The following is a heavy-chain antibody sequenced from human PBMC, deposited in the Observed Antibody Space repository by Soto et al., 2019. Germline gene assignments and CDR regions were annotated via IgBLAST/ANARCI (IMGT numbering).Heavy chain of an antibody. J-gene: IGHJ3*02. CDR3: ANGDFSFGSVDVLVI. CDR1: GYRFSDYW. V-gene: IGHV5-10-1*04. Sequence: GESLKISCQGSGYRFSDYWIHWVRQVPGKGLEWMGKIDPSDSFTTYSPSFQGRVTISIDKSINTAFLRWTGLKSSDTAMYYWANGDFSFGSVDVLVIGGQGTMVTVSS. CDR2: IDPSDSFT. D-gene: IGHD5-18*01.